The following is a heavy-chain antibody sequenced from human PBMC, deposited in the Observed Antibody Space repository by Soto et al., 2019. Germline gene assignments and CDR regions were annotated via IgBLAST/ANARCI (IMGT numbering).Heavy chain of an antibody. D-gene: IGHD6-13*01. CDR1: GNTFTSYA. J-gene: IGHJ6*02. Sequence: ASVKVSCKASGNTFTSYAMHWVRQAPGQRLEWMGWINAGNGNTKYSQKFQGRVTITRDTSASTAYMELSSLRSEDTAVYYCARDQVGAAAGPSSGYYYYGMDVWGQGTTVTVSS. CDR3: ARDQVGAAAGPSSGYYYYGMDV. CDR2: INAGNGNT. V-gene: IGHV1-3*01.